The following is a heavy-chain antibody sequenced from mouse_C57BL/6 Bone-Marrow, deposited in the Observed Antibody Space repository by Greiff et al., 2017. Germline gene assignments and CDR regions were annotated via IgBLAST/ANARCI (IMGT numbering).Heavy chain of an antibody. D-gene: IGHD1-1*01. Sequence: QVQLQQPGAELVKPGASVKLSCKASGYTFTSYWMQWVKQRPGQGLEWIGEIDPSDSYTNYNQKFKGKATLTVDTSSSTAYMQLSSLTFEDSAVYYFAFPYSYGSRYFAMDYWGQGTSATVPS. CDR1: GYTFTSYW. J-gene: IGHJ4*01. CDR3: AFPYSYGSRYFAMDY. CDR2: IDPSDSYT. V-gene: IGHV1-50*01.